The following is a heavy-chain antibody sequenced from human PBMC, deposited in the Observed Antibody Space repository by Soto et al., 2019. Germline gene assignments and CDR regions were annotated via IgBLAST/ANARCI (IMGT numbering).Heavy chain of an antibody. J-gene: IGHJ4*02. CDR3: ANIIRGYYDGSGGPIPFDY. Sequence: QVQLVESGGGVVQPGRSLRLSCAASGFTFSSYAMHWVRQAPGKGLEWVAVISYDGSNKYYADSVKGRFTISRDNSKNMLYLQMNSLRAEDTAVYYCANIIRGYYDGSGGPIPFDYWGQGTLVTVSS. CDR1: GFTFSSYA. D-gene: IGHD3-22*01. CDR2: ISYDGSNK. V-gene: IGHV3-30-3*01.